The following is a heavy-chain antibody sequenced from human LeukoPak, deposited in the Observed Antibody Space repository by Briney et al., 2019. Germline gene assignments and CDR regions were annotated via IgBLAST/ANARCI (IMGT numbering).Heavy chain of an antibody. D-gene: IGHD5-18*01. CDR3: ASSTPGYSYAYGMDV. CDR1: GGSISSGSYY. Sequence: PSETLSLTCTVSGGSISSGSYYWSWIRQPAGKGLEWIGRIYTSGSTNYNPSLKSRVTISVDTSKNQFSLKLSSVTAADTAVYYCASSTPGYSYAYGMDVWGQGTTVTVSS. J-gene: IGHJ6*02. CDR2: IYTSGST. V-gene: IGHV4-61*02.